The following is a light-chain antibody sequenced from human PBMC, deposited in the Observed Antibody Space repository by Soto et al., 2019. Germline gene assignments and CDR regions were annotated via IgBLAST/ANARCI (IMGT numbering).Light chain of an antibody. J-gene: IGKJ4*02. CDR1: QGITDY. V-gene: IGKV1-16*02. CDR3: QQEKSYPLS. Sequence: DIQMTQSPSSLSASVGDRVTITCRASQGITDYSAGFQQKPWKAPKSLIYAASTLQSGVPSKVSGSGYGTDFTLTIRSLQPAEFATCSRQQEKSYPLSFGGGPNVAIK. CDR2: AAS.